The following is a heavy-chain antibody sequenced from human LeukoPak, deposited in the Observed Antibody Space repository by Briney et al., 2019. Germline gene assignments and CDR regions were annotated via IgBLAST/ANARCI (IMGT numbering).Heavy chain of an antibody. CDR2: ISTSGGTT. CDR1: GFTFSSYE. D-gene: IGHD5-18*01. V-gene: IGHV3-48*03. CDR3: AIHQGYSYGLGVGGNFQH. J-gene: IGHJ1*01. Sequence: GGSLRLSCAASGFTFSSYEMNWVRQAPGKGLEWVSYISTSGGTTYYADSVKGRFTISRDNAKNSLYLQMNSLRAEDTAVYYCAIHQGYSYGLGVGGNFQHWGQGTLVTVSS.